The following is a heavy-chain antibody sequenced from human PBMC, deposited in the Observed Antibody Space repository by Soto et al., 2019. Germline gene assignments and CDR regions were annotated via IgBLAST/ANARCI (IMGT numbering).Heavy chain of an antibody. CDR1: GYTFSVYY. CDR2: INPSNEIT. V-gene: IGHV1-2*02. CDR3: MRGGWGDSPIDY. J-gene: IGHJ4*02. Sequence: QVHLLQSGAEVKNVGASVKVSCKTSGYTFSVYYVHWARRAPGRGFQWLGWINPSNEITTFSEFFQGRITMTRDTSTNTVHMELNMLTSDDTAVYYCMRGGWGDSPIDYWGQGTQVTVSS. D-gene: IGHD1-26*01.